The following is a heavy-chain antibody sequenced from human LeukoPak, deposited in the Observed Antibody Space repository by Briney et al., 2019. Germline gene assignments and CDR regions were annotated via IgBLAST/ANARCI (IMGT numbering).Heavy chain of an antibody. V-gene: IGHV3-48*02. J-gene: IGHJ4*02. Sequence: GGSLRLSCTASGFTFSSYSMNWVRQAPGKGPEWLSYTSWGSNVIYYADSVKGRFTTSRDDAKNSLFLQMNSLTDEDTAVYYCARDPGYSYAQDFWGRGTLVTVSS. CDR2: TSWGSNVI. CDR3: ARDPGYSYAQDF. CDR1: GFTFSSYS. D-gene: IGHD5-18*01.